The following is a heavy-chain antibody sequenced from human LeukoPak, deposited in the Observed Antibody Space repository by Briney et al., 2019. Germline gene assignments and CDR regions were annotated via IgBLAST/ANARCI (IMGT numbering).Heavy chain of an antibody. CDR2: INQDGSQK. CDR3: ARDKGWNVCEY. V-gene: IGHV3-7*01. D-gene: IGHD1-1*01. J-gene: IGHJ4*02. Sequence: GGSLRLSCAASGFSFNINWMIWFRQAPGKGLEWVANINQDGSQKDYLDSVMGRFTISRDNAKDSVYLQMNNLGVEDTAVYYCARDKGWNVCEYWGQGTLVTVSS. CDR1: GFSFNINW.